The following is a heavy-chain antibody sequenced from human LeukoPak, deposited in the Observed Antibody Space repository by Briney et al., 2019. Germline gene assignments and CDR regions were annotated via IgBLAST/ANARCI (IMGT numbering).Heavy chain of an antibody. D-gene: IGHD3-22*01. CDR3: ARSVDYDSSGYYSFDY. Sequence: ASVKVSCKASGYTFTGYYMHWVRQAPGQGLEWMGRINPNSGGTNYAQKFQGRVTMTRDTSISTAYMELSRLRSDDTAVYYCARSVDYDSSGYYSFDYWGQGTLVTVS. J-gene: IGHJ4*02. CDR1: GYTFTGYY. CDR2: INPNSGGT. V-gene: IGHV1-2*06.